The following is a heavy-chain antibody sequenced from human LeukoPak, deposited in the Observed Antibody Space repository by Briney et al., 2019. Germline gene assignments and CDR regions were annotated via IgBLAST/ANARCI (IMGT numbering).Heavy chain of an antibody. V-gene: IGHV4-4*07. CDR1: GGSISSYY. Sequence: SETLSLTXTVSGGSISSYYWSWIRQPAGKGLEWIGRIYTSGSTNYNPSLKSRVTMSVDTSKNQFSLKLSSVTAADTAVYYCARDNCSSTSCYNNYFDYWGQGTLVTVSS. D-gene: IGHD2-2*02. CDR3: ARDNCSSTSCYNNYFDY. J-gene: IGHJ4*02. CDR2: IYTSGST.